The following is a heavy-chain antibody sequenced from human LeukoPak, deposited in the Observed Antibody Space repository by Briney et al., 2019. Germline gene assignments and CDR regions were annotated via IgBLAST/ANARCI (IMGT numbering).Heavy chain of an antibody. CDR2: IWYDGSNK. CDR3: AREKTTYSSGWYRLDP. Sequence: PGGSLRLSCAASGFTFNNYGMHWVRQAPGKGLEWVAVIWYDGSNKYYADSVKGRFTISRDNSKNTLYLQMNSLRAEDTAVHYCAREKTTYSSGWYRLDPWGQGTLVTVSS. J-gene: IGHJ5*02. V-gene: IGHV3-33*08. D-gene: IGHD6-19*01. CDR1: GFTFNNYG.